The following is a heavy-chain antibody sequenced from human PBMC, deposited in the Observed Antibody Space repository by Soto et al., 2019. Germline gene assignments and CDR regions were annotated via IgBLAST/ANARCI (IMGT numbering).Heavy chain of an antibody. Sequence: QVQLHQWGEGLLKPSETLSLTCAVYDGSFTGYYWSWIRQPPGKGLEWIGEINHSGNTKYKATLKNRVTIAVDTTKNQFSLKLNSLTAADTAVYYRARAWTYLTAYYNHWGQGTLVTVSS. CDR3: ARAWTYLTAYYNH. D-gene: IGHD3-9*01. CDR2: INHSGNT. V-gene: IGHV4-34*01. CDR1: DGSFTGYY. J-gene: IGHJ4*02.